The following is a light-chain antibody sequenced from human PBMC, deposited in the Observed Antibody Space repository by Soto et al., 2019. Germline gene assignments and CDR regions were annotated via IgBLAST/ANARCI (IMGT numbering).Light chain of an antibody. Sequence: QSALTQPTSASGSRGQSVTISCTGTSSDVGGYNYVSWYQQHPGKAPKLMIYEVSKRPSGVPDRFSGSKSGNTASLTVSGLQPEDEADYYCSSYAGSNNLGVFGGGTKLTVL. V-gene: IGLV2-8*01. CDR2: EVS. CDR1: SSDVGGYNY. J-gene: IGLJ3*02. CDR3: SSYAGSNNLGV.